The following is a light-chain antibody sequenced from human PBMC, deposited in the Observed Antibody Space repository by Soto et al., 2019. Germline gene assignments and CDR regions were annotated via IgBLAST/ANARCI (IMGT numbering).Light chain of an antibody. CDR2: YDS. CDR3: QVWDSSSFVV. CDR1: NIGSKS. V-gene: IGLV3-21*04. J-gene: IGLJ2*01. Sequence: SYELTQPPAVSVAPGKTARITCGGNNIGSKSVHWYQQKPGQAPVLVIYYDSDRPSGIPERLSGSNSGNTATLTISRVEAGDEADYYCQVWDSSSFVVFGGGTKVTVL.